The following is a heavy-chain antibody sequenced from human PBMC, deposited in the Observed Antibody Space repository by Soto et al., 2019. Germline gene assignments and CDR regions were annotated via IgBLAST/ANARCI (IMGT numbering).Heavy chain of an antibody. CDR2: IKQDGSEK. CDR3: AREWKYSSSYYFDY. CDR1: GFTFSSYW. D-gene: IGHD6-6*01. Sequence: GGSLRLSCAASGFTFSSYWMSWVRQAPGKGLEWVANIKQDGSEKYYVDSVKGRFTISRDNAKNSLYLQMNSLRAEDTAVYYCAREWKYSSSYYFDYWGQGTLVTVSS. V-gene: IGHV3-7*01. J-gene: IGHJ4*02.